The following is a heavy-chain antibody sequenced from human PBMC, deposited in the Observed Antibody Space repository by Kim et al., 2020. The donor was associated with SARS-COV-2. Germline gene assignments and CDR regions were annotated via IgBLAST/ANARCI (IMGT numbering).Heavy chain of an antibody. J-gene: IGHJ5*02. CDR2: IYYSGST. Sequence: SETLSLTCTVSGGSISSSSYYWGWIRQPPGKGLEWIGSIYYSGSTYYNPSLKSRVTISVDTSKNQFSLKLSSVTAADTAVYYCATHSSGWYGDWFDPWGQGTLVTVSS. CDR1: GGSISSSSYY. D-gene: IGHD6-19*01. CDR3: ATHSSGWYGDWFDP. V-gene: IGHV4-39*01.